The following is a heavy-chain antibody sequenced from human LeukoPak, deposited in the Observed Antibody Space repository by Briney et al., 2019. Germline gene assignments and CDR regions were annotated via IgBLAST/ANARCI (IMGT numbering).Heavy chain of an antibody. V-gene: IGHV3-48*04. J-gene: IGHJ4*02. Sequence: HTGGSQRLSCAASGFTFSSYSMNWVRQAPGKGLEWVSYISSSSSTIYYADSVKGRFTISRDSAKNSLYLQMNSLRAEDTAVYYCARDGRIQLWLPDHFDYWGQGTLVTVSS. D-gene: IGHD5-18*01. CDR2: ISSSSSTI. CDR1: GFTFSSYS. CDR3: ARDGRIQLWLPDHFDY.